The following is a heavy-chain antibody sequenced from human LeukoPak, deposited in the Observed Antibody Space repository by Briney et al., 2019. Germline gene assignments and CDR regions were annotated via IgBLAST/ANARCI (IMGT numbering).Heavy chain of an antibody. CDR3: ATTDTAMVDASLDY. CDR2: FDPEDGET. J-gene: IGHJ4*02. V-gene: IGHV1-24*01. D-gene: IGHD5-18*01. Sequence: GASVKVSCTVSGYTLTELSMHWVRQAPVKGLEWMGGFDPEDGETIYAQKFQGRVTMTEDTSTDTAYMELSSLRSEDTAVYYCATTDTAMVDASLDYWGQGTLVTVSS. CDR1: GYTLTELS.